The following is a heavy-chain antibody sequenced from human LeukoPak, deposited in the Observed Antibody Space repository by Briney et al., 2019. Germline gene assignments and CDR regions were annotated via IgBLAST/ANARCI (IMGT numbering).Heavy chain of an antibody. CDR1: GYTFTGSY. CDR2: INPDSGGT. V-gene: IGHV1-2*02. CDR3: ARTFYDTLDSDAFDF. D-gene: IGHD2/OR15-2a*01. Sequence: GASVKVSCKASGYTFTGSYMHWVRQAPGQGLEWMGWINPDSGGTNNAQKFQGRVTMTRDTSISTAYMELSRLRSDDTAVYYCARTFYDTLDSDAFDFWGQGTMVIVSS. J-gene: IGHJ3*01.